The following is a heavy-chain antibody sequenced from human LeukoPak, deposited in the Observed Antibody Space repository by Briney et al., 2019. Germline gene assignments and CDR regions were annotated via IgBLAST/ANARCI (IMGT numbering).Heavy chain of an antibody. CDR2: ISGSGGST. D-gene: IGHD3-9*01. CDR3: AKDPDFDWLSRLKMSKRKTDY. J-gene: IGHJ4*02. V-gene: IGHV3-23*01. CDR1: GFTFSSYA. Sequence: SGGSLRLSCAASGFTFSSYAMSWVRQAPGKGLEWVSAISGSGGSTYYADSVKGRFTISRDNSKNTLYLQMNSLRAEDTAVYYCAKDPDFDWLSRLKMSKRKTDYWGQGTLVTVSS.